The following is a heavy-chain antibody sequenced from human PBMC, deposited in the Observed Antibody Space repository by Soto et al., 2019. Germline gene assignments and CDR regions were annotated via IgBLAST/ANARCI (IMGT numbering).Heavy chain of an antibody. D-gene: IGHD6-19*01. CDR2: INPSGGST. J-gene: IGHJ6*02. V-gene: IGHV1-46*01. CDR1: GYTFTIYY. CDR3: ARAVAGNYYYYGMDV. Sequence: ASVKVSCKASGYTFTIYYMHWVRPAPGQGLEWMGIINPSGGSTSYAQKFQGRVTMTRDTSTSTVYMELSSLRSEDTAVYYCARAVAGNYYYYGMDVWGQGTTVTVSS.